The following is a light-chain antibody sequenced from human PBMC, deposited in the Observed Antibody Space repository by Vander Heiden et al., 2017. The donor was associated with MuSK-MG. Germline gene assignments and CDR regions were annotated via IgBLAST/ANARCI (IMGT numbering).Light chain of an antibody. Sequence: DIQMTQSPASLAASIGDRVTTTCQSSQHINNYLNWYQHKAGKAPKLLIYDASKLETGVPLRFSGNGYGTDFTFTITSRQPEDVATYYCQQYDNIPPLTFGGGTKVEIK. CDR3: QQYDNIPPLT. J-gene: IGKJ4*01. CDR1: QHINNY. V-gene: IGKV1-33*01. CDR2: DAS.